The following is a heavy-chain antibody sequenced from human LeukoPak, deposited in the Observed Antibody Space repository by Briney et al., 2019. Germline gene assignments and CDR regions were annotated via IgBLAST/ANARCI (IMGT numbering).Heavy chain of an antibody. D-gene: IGHD5-12*01. Sequence: GGSLRLSCAASGFTFSSYAMSWVRQAPGKGLEWVSAISGSGGSTYYADSVKGRFAISRDNSKNTLYLQMNSLRAEDTAVYYCAKDDSGYDYFDYWGQGTLVTVSS. CDR2: ISGSGGST. J-gene: IGHJ4*02. CDR1: GFTFSSYA. V-gene: IGHV3-23*01. CDR3: AKDDSGYDYFDY.